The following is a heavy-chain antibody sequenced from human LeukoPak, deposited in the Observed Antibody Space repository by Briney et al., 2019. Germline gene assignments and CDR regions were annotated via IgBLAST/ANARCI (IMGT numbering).Heavy chain of an antibody. CDR3: ARDLRVTTGGNYYYYYYMDV. D-gene: IGHD4-11*01. CDR2: IYTSGST. Sequence: PSETLSLTCTGSGGSISSYYWSWIRQPAGKGLEWIGRIYTSGSTNYNPSLKSRVTMSVDTSKDQFSLKVSSVTAADTAVYYCARDLRVTTGGNYYYYYYMDVWGKGTTVTVSS. CDR1: GGSISSYY. J-gene: IGHJ6*03. V-gene: IGHV4-4*07.